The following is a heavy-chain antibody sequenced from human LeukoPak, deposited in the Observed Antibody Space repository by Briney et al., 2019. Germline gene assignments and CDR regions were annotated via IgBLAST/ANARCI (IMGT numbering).Heavy chain of an antibody. CDR2: TSSYNGKT. CDR3: ARDPPREATIWAFDI. Sequence: ASVNVSCKAFGYTFTDYGITWARQAPGQGLEWMGWTSSYNGKTNYVQKFQGRVAMTADASTNTAYMELRSLRSDDMAVYYCARDPPREATIWAFDIWGQGTMVTVSS. D-gene: IGHD2-21*01. CDR1: GYTFTDYG. V-gene: IGHV1-18*03. J-gene: IGHJ3*02.